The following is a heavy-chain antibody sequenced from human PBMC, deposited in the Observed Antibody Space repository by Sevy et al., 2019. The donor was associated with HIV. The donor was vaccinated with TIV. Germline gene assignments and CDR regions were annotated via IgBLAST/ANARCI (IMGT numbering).Heavy chain of an antibody. V-gene: IGHV1-2*02. CDR2: INPNSGGT. J-gene: IGHJ4*02. D-gene: IGHD6-19*01. CDR3: ARVKRYSSGWPFDY. CDR1: GYTFTGYY. Sequence: ASVKVSCKASGYTFTGYYMHWVRQAPGQGLEWMGWINPNSGGTNYAQKFQGRVTMTRDTSISTAYMELSRPRSDDTAVYYCARVKRYSSGWPFDYWGQGTLVTVSS.